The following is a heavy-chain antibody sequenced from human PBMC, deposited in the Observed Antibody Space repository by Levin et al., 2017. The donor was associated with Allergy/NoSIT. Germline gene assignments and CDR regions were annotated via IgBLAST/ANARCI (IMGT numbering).Heavy chain of an antibody. Sequence: PGESLKISCAASGFTFDDYGMSWVRQAPGKGLEWVSGINWNGGSTGYADSVKGRFTISRDNAKNSLYLQMNSLRAEDTALYYCARGLSLGFSLPAAGPFDYWGQGTLVTVSS. V-gene: IGHV3-20*04. CDR3: ARGLSLGFSLPAAGPFDY. CDR2: INWNGGST. CDR1: GFTFDDYG. J-gene: IGHJ4*02. D-gene: IGHD6-13*01.